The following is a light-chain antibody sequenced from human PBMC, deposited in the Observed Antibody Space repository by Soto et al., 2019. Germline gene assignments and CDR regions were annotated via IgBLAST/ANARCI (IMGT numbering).Light chain of an antibody. V-gene: IGLV2-14*01. J-gene: IGLJ3*02. Sequence: QSALTQPASVSGSPGQPITISCSGTSSDIGAYKYVSWYQQHPGKVPKLMIYEVNNRPSGVSDRFSGSKSGNTASLTISGLQDEDEAYYYCSSYTGSNTWMFGGGTKLTVL. CDR3: SSYTGSNTWM. CDR1: SSDIGAYKY. CDR2: EVN.